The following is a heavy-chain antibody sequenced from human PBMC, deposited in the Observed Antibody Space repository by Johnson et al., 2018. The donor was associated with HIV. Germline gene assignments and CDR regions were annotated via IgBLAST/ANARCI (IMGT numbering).Heavy chain of an antibody. D-gene: IGHD3-22*01. CDR2: INWNGGST. Sequence: VQLVESGGAVVRPGGSLRLSCTASGFTFDDYGMNWVRQVPGQGLEWVSGINWNGGSTSYADSVKGRFTISRDHAKNSLYLQMNSLRAEDTALYYCARVVQYYDSSGYSTRGGDGLDIWGQGTVVTVSS. CDR1: GFTFDDYG. V-gene: IGHV3-20*04. J-gene: IGHJ3*02. CDR3: ARVVQYYDSSGYSTRGGDGLDI.